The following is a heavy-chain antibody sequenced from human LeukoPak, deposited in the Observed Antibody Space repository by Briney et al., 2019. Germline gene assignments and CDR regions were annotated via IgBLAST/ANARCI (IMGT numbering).Heavy chain of an antibody. D-gene: IGHD6-19*01. V-gene: IGHV3-11*04. J-gene: IGHJ4*02. Sequence: GESLKISCKGSGFTFSDYYMSWIRQAPGKGLEWVSYISSSGSTIYYADSVKGRFTISRDNAKNSLYLQMNSLRAEDTAVYYCAREQYYFDYWGQGTLVTVSS. CDR1: GFTFSDYY. CDR3: AREQYYFDY. CDR2: ISSSGSTI.